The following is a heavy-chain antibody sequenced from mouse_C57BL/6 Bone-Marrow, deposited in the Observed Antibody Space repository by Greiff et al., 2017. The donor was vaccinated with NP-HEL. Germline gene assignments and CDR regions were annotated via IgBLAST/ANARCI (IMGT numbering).Heavy chain of an antibody. Sequence: LVRPGTSVKVSCKASGYAFTNYLIEWVKQRPGQGLEWIGVINPGSGGTNYNEKFKGKATLTADKSSSTAYMQLSSLTSEDSAVYFCARNYDYDGHYFDYWGQGTTLTVSS. CDR1: GYAFTNYL. D-gene: IGHD2-4*01. CDR3: ARNYDYDGHYFDY. CDR2: INPGSGGT. V-gene: IGHV1-54*01. J-gene: IGHJ2*01.